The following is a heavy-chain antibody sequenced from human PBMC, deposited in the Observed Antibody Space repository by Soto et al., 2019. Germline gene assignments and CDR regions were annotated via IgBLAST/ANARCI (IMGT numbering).Heavy chain of an antibody. CDR1: GGSISSYY. CDR3: ASSWLDYGDYADAFDI. CDR2: IYYSGST. D-gene: IGHD4-17*01. Sequence: QVQLQESGPGLVKPSETLSLTCTVSGGSISSYYWSWIRQPPGKGLEWIGYIYYSGSTNYNPSLKGRVTISVDTSKNQFSLKLSSVTAADTAVYYCASSWLDYGDYADAFDIWGQGTMVTVSS. J-gene: IGHJ3*02. V-gene: IGHV4-59*08.